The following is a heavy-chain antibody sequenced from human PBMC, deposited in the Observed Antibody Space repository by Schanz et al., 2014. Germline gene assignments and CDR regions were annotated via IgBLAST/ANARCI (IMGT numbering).Heavy chain of an antibody. CDR2: MSYDGSIK. CDR1: GFTFSSYA. Sequence: VHLVESGGGLVKRGGSLRLSCAASGFTFSSYAMHWVRQAPGKGLEWVAAMSYDGSIKYYGDSVKGRFTVSRDSGQNSLYLQMNSLRAGDTAVYYCARGTDWNLHYWGQGALVTVSS. CDR3: ARGTDWNLHY. V-gene: IGHV3-30*14. J-gene: IGHJ4*02. D-gene: IGHD1-1*01.